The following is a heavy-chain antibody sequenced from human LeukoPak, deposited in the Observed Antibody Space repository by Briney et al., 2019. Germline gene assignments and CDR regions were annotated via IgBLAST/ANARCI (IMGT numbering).Heavy chain of an antibody. D-gene: IGHD6-19*01. Sequence: ASVEVSCKASGYTFTSYGISWVRQAPGQGLEWMGWISAYNGNTNYAQKLQGRVTMTTDTSTSTAYMELRSLRSDDTAVYYCARDPGIAVAGTEDWFDPWGQGTLVTVSS. CDR2: ISAYNGNT. V-gene: IGHV1-18*01. CDR1: GYTFTSYG. CDR3: ARDPGIAVAGTEDWFDP. J-gene: IGHJ5*02.